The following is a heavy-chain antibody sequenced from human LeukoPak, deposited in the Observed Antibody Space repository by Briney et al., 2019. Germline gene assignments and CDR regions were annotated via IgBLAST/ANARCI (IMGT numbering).Heavy chain of an antibody. CDR3: ARFHGSNSEGKLDY. V-gene: IGHV4-39*01. CDR1: GGSISSSSYY. D-gene: IGHD4-23*01. Sequence: PSETLSLTCTVSGGSISSSSYYWGWIRQPPGKGLEWIGSIYYSGSTYYNPSLKSRVTISVDTSKNQFSLKLSSVTAADTAVYYCARFHGSNSEGKLDYWGQGTLVTVSS. CDR2: IYYSGST. J-gene: IGHJ4*02.